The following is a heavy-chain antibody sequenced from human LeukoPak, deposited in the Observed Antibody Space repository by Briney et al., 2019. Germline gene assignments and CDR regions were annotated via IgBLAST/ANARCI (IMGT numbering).Heavy chain of an antibody. J-gene: IGHJ6*02. CDR3: ARDTESITIFGVAQYYYYYGMDV. Sequence: PGRSLRLSCAASGFTFSSYAMHWVPQAPGKGREEVAVISYDGSNKYYADSVKGRFTISRDNSKNTLYLQMNSLRAEDTAVYYCARDTESITIFGVAQYYYYYGMDVWGQGTTVTVSS. V-gene: IGHV3-30*01. D-gene: IGHD3-3*01. CDR1: GFTFSSYA. CDR2: ISYDGSNK.